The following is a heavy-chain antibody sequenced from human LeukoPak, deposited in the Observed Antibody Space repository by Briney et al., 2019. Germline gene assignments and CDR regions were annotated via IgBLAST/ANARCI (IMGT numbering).Heavy chain of an antibody. CDR1: GFTFSRYW. CDR3: ASGGRGLAARQFDY. D-gene: IGHD6-6*01. Sequence: GGSLRLSCAASGFTFSRYWMSWVRQAPGKGLEWVAYIKQDGSEKYYVDSVKGRFTISRDNARNSLYLQMNSLRAGDTAVYYCASGGRGLAARQFDYWGQGTLVTVSA. V-gene: IGHV3-7*01. CDR2: IKQDGSEK. J-gene: IGHJ4*02.